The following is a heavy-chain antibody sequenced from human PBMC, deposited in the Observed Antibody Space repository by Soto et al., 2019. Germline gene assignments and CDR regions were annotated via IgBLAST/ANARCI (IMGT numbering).Heavy chain of an antibody. CDR3: ARDWTNAY. CDR1: GFTFSAYI. CDR2: IWYDGSNE. Sequence: QVHLVESGGGVVQPGVSLRLSCAASGFTFSAYIMHWIRQAPGKGLEWVAVIWYDGSNEYFAESVRGRFSISRDNTKNILYLHMDSLRVEDTAVYYCARDWTNAYWGQGTLVTVSS. J-gene: IGHJ4*02. D-gene: IGHD3-3*01. V-gene: IGHV3-33*01.